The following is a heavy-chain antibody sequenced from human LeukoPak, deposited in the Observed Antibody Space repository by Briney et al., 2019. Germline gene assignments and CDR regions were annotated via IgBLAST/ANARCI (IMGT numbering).Heavy chain of an antibody. CDR1: GYTFTGHY. J-gene: IGHJ5*02. V-gene: IGHV1-2*02. D-gene: IGHD4-11*01. CDR3: ARDYHPDYTGTDWFDP. Sequence: ASVTVSCKASGYTFTGHYLHWVRQVPGQGLEWMGWINPNSGGTNFAQKWQGRVTMTRDTSINTVYMELSRLRSDDTAVYYCARDYHPDYTGTDWFDPWGQGTLVTVSS. CDR2: INPNSGGT.